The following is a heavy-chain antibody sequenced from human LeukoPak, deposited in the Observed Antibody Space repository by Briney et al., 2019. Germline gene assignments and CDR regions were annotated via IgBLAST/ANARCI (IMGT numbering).Heavy chain of an antibody. CDR1: GFTFPTYV. D-gene: IGHD2-15*01. Sequence: GRSLRLSCAASGFTFPTYVIHWVRQAPGKGLEWVAVISQTGSIETYADSVRDRFSISRDNSDSTVYLQMNSLKTEDTAVYYCARDLAVALPTYFYYMDVWGKGTTVIVSS. J-gene: IGHJ6*03. V-gene: IGHV3-30*03. CDR2: ISQTGSIE. CDR3: ARDLAVALPTYFYYMDV.